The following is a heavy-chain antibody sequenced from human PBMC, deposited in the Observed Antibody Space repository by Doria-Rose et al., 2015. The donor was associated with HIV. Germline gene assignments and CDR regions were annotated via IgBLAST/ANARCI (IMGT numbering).Heavy chain of an antibody. Sequence: QESGPVLVRPTETLTLTCTDSGVSLSSPGMGVSWIRQPPGRALEWLVKIFSDDERSYKTSLKSRLTISRGTSKSQMVLTMTDMDPVDTATYYCARIKSSRWYHKYYFDFWGQGTLVIVSA. V-gene: IGHV2-26*01. CDR2: IFSDDER. J-gene: IGHJ4*02. D-gene: IGHD6-13*01. CDR1: GVSLSSPGMG. CDR3: ARIKSSRWYHKYYFDF.